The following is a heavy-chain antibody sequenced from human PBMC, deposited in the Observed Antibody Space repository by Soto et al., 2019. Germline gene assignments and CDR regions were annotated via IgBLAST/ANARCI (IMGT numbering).Heavy chain of an antibody. CDR2: IYSGGST. J-gene: IGHJ6*02. D-gene: IGHD1-26*01. Sequence: GSLRLSCAASGFTVSSNYMSWVRQAPGKGLEWVSVIYSGGSTYYADSVKGRFTISRHNSKNTLYLQMNSLRAEDTAVYYCARHYSGSYPGGYYYYYGMDVWGQGTTVTVSS. CDR3: ARHYSGSYPGGYYYYYGMDV. CDR1: GFTVSSNY. V-gene: IGHV3-66*04.